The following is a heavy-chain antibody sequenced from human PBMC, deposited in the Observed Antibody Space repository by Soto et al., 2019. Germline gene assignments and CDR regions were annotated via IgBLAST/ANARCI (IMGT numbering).Heavy chain of an antibody. CDR3: ARAAHYSSPFRRFDP. Sequence: QVQLQESGPGLVKPSQTLSLTCTVSGVSISSGGDYWSWIRQHPGKTLEWIGYIYYSGSTYYTPSLKRRVTLSVDTTKNQFSLKMSSVTAAGTAVYYCARAAHYSSPFRRFDPWGQGTLVTVSS. J-gene: IGHJ5*02. CDR1: GVSISSGGDY. V-gene: IGHV4-31*03. D-gene: IGHD6-13*01. CDR2: IYYSGST.